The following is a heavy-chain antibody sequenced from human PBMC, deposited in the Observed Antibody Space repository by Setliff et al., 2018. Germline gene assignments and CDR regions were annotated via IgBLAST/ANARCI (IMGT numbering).Heavy chain of an antibody. CDR2: VNPSGGST. Sequence: ASVKVSCKASGYTFTSYYMHWVRQAPGQGLEWMGIVNPSGGSTSYAQKFQGRVTMTRDTSTSTVYMELSSLRSEDTAVYYCARDPNSGSYWNYYYYMDVWGKGTTVTVSS. V-gene: IGHV1-46*01. D-gene: IGHD1-26*01. CDR3: ARDPNSGSYWNYYYYMDV. CDR1: GYTFTSYY. J-gene: IGHJ6*03.